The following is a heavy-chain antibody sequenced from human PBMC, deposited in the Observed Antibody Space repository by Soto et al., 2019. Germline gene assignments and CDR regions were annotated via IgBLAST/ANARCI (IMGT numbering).Heavy chain of an antibody. CDR2: IIPIFGTA. Sequence: QVQLVQSGAEVKKPGSSVKVSCKASGGTFSSYAISWVRQAPGQGLEWMGGIIPIFGTANYAQKFQGRVTITADESTSTACMELSSLRSEDTAVYYCAEGTYDYVWGSYRPNWFDPWGQGTLVTVSS. CDR3: AEGTYDYVWGSYRPNWFDP. J-gene: IGHJ5*02. CDR1: GGTFSSYA. V-gene: IGHV1-69*01. D-gene: IGHD3-16*02.